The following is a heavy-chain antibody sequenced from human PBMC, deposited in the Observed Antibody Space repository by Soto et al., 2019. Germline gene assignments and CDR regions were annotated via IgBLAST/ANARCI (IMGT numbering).Heavy chain of an antibody. J-gene: IGHJ6*02. D-gene: IGHD3-3*01. V-gene: IGHV1-3*01. Sequence: QVQLVQSGAEVKKPGASVKVSCKASGYTFTSYAMHWVRQAPGQRLEGMGWINAGNGNTKYSQKFQGRVTITRDTSASTAYMELSSLRSEDTAVYYCARGDFWSGYYYYYGMDVWGQGTTVTVSS. CDR2: INAGNGNT. CDR3: ARGDFWSGYYYYYGMDV. CDR1: GYTFTSYA.